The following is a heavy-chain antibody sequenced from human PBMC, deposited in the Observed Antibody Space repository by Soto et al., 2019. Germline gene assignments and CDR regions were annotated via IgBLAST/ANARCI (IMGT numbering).Heavy chain of an antibody. CDR2: ISSSGSTI. CDR3: XXXXXXXYYYMDV. J-gene: IGHJ6*03. CDR1: GFTFSDYY. Sequence: QVQLVESGGGLVKPGGSLRLSCAASGFTFSDYYMSWIRQAPGKGLEWVSYISSSGSTIYYADSVKGRFTISRDNAKXXXXXXXXXXXXXXXXXXXXXXXXXXXYYYMDVWGKGTTVTVSS. V-gene: IGHV3-11*01.